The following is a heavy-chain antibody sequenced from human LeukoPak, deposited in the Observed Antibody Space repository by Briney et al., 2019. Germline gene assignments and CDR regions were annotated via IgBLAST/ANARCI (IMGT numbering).Heavy chain of an antibody. CDR2: IIPIFDTT. CDR1: GGTFSSYA. J-gene: IGHJ5*02. D-gene: IGHD2-15*01. CDR3: ARDRDNRDWFDP. V-gene: IGHV1-69*06. Sequence: SVKVSCKASGGTFSSYAISWVRQAPGQGLEWMGGIIPIFDTTNYAQKFQGRVTITADKFTKTAYIELSSLRSEDTAVYYCARDRDNRDWFDPWGQGTLVTVSP.